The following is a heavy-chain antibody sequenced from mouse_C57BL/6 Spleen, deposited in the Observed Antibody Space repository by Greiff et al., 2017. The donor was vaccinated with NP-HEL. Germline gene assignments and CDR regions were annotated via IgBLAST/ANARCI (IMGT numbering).Heavy chain of an antibody. CDR3: AGRNDDYAWFAD. CDR2: INPNNGGT. Sequence: EVQLQQSGPELVKPGASVKIPCKASGYTFTDYNMDWVKQSHGKSLKWIGDINPNNGGTNYNQKFKGKATLTVDKSSSTAYMEIRSLTSDDTAVYYGAGRNDDYAWFADWGQGTLVTVAA. CDR1: GYTFTDYN. V-gene: IGHV1-18*01. J-gene: IGHJ3*01. D-gene: IGHD2-4*01.